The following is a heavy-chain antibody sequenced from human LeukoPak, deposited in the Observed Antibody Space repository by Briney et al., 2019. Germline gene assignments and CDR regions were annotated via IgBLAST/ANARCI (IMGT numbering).Heavy chain of an antibody. CDR2: ISGSGGST. D-gene: IGHD6-13*01. J-gene: IGHJ6*02. Sequence: GGSLRLSCAASAFTFSSYAMSWVRQAPGKGLEWVSAISGSGGSTYYADSVKGRFTISRDNSKNTLYLQMNSLRAEDTAVYYCAKLVIAAAPYYYYGMDVWGQGTTVTVSS. V-gene: IGHV3-23*01. CDR3: AKLVIAAAPYYYYGMDV. CDR1: AFTFSSYA.